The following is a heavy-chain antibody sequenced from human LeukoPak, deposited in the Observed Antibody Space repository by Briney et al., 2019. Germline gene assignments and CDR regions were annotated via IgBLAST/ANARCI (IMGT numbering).Heavy chain of an antibody. Sequence: KSSETLSLTCTVSGGSISSGGYFWSWIRQLPGKGLEWIGYMHNSENADYNPSLKSRVTISVDTSKNQISLKVNSVTAADTAVYYCARKRGRLVDYWGQGTLVTVSS. CDR3: ARKRGRLVDY. CDR2: MHNSENA. D-gene: IGHD6-25*01. CDR1: GGSISSGGYF. V-gene: IGHV4-31*03. J-gene: IGHJ4*02.